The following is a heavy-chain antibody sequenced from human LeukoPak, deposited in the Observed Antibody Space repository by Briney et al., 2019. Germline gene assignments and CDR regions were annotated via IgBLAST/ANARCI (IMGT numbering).Heavy chain of an antibody. V-gene: IGHV1-69*02. Sequence: SVKVSCKASGGTFGSYTISWVRQAPGQGLEWMGRIIPILGIANYAQKFQGRVTITADKSTSTAYMELSSLRSEDTAVYYCARAPTRYFDWSHAFDIWGQGTMVTVSS. D-gene: IGHD3-9*01. J-gene: IGHJ3*02. CDR1: GGTFGSYT. CDR2: IIPILGIA. CDR3: ARAPTRYFDWSHAFDI.